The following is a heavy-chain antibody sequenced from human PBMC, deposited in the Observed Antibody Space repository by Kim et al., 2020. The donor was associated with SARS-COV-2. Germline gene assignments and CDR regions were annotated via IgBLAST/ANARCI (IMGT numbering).Heavy chain of an antibody. CDR1: GFTFSSYA. Sequence: GGSLRLSCAASGFTFSSYAMSWVRQAPGKGLEWVSAISGSGGSTYYADSVKGRFTISRDNSKNTLYLQMNSLRAEDTAVYYCVSSSSSGGDYYYYGMDVWGQGTTVTVSS. CDR2: ISGSGGST. D-gene: IGHD6-6*01. CDR3: VSSSSSGGDYYYYGMDV. J-gene: IGHJ6*02. V-gene: IGHV3-23*01.